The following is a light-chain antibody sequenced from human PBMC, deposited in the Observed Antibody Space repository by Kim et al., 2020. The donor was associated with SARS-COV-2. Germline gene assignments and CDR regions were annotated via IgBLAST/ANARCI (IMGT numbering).Light chain of an antibody. CDR3: QQYDDSAGYS. Sequence: PGERATLSCRASETVRSGYSAWFQQKPGQAPRLLMYDTSNRASGIPDRFSGSGSGTDFTLTISRLEPEDFAVYYCQQYDDSAGYSFGQGTKLEI. CDR1: ETVRSGY. CDR2: DTS. V-gene: IGKV3D-20*02. J-gene: IGKJ2*03.